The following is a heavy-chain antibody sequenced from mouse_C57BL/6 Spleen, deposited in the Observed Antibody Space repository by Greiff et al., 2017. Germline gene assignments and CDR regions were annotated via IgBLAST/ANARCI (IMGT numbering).Heavy chain of an antibody. CDR1: GYTFTSYG. Sequence: VQRVESGAELARPGASVKLSCKASGYTFTSYGISWVKQRTGQGLEWIGEIYPRSGNTYYNEKFKGKATLTADKSSSTAYMELRSLTSEDSAVYFCASPYGSSHWYFDVWGTGTTVTVSS. CDR3: ASPYGSSHWYFDV. CDR2: IYPRSGNT. V-gene: IGHV1-81*01. D-gene: IGHD1-1*01. J-gene: IGHJ1*03.